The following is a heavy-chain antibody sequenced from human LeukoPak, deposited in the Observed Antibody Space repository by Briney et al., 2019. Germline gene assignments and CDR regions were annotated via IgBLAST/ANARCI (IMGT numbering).Heavy chain of an antibody. CDR2: ISYDGSNK. V-gene: IGHV3-30-3*01. D-gene: IGHD1-26*01. Sequence: GGSLRLSCAASGFTFSSYAMHWVRQAPGKGLEWVAVISYDGSNKYYADSVKGRSTISRDNSKNTLYLQMNSLRAEDTAVYYCARVELLSNYLYFDYWGQGTLVTVSS. J-gene: IGHJ4*02. CDR1: GFTFSSYA. CDR3: ARVELLSNYLYFDY.